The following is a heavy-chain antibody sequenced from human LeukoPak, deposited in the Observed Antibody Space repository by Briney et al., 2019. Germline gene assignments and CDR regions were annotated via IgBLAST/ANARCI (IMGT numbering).Heavy chain of an antibody. J-gene: IGHJ3*01. CDR3: ARKGLSPPPGPQPDTRRTAFDS. CDR2: INHSGST. CDR1: GGSFSGYY. D-gene: IGHD1-1*01. V-gene: IGHV4-34*01. Sequence: KPSETLSLTCAVYGGSFSGYYWRWIRQPPGKGLEWIGEINHSGSTNYNPSLKSRVTISVDKSKNQFSLVLTSVTAAATAVYYCARKGLSPPPGPQPDTRRTAFDSWGQGTMVTVSS.